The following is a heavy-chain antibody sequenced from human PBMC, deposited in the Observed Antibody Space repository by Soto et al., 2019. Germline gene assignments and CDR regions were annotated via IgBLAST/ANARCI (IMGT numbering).Heavy chain of an antibody. CDR3: ARGTGEAVDGVYFDY. V-gene: IGHV1-46*03. Sequence: QVQLVQSGAEVKKPGASVKVSCKASGYTFTSYYMHWVRQAPGQGLEWMGIINPSGGSTSYAQKFEGRVTMTRDTTASTDYMELSSLRSEDTAVYYCARGTGEAVDGVYFDYWGQGTLVTVSS. D-gene: IGHD6-19*01. CDR2: INPSGGST. J-gene: IGHJ4*02. CDR1: GYTFTSYY.